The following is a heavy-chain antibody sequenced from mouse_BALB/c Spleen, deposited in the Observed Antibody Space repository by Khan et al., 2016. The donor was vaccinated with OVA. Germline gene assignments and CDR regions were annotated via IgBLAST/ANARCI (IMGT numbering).Heavy chain of an antibody. Sequence: EVELVESGGDLVKPGGSLQLSCAASGFTFSSYSMSWVRQTPDKRLEWVASISSGGDYTYYPDSVKGRFTISRDTAKNTLYLQMSDLKSEDTAMYYCAYHLTGSFAYWGQGTLVTVSA. D-gene: IGHD4-1*01. CDR2: ISSGGDYT. CDR1: GFTFSSYS. J-gene: IGHJ3*01. V-gene: IGHV5-6*01. CDR3: AYHLTGSFAY.